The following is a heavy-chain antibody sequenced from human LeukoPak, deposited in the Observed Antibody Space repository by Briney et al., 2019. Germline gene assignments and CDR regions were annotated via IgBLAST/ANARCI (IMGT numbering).Heavy chain of an antibody. D-gene: IGHD6-25*01. CDR1: GGSTSSGDYY. CDR3: ARGGIPYYYYGMDV. CDR2: IYYSGST. J-gene: IGHJ6*02. Sequence: SETLSLTCTVSGGSTSSGDYYWSWIRQPPGKGLEWIGYIYYSGSTYYNPSLKSRVTISVDTSKNQFSLKLSSVTAADTAVYYCARGGIPYYYYGMDVWGQGTTVTVSS. V-gene: IGHV4-30-4*01.